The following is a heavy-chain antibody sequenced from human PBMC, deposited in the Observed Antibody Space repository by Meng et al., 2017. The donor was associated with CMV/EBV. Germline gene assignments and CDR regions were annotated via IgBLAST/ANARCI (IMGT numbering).Heavy chain of an antibody. CDR1: GFTSSSYE. CDR3: ARGGGITIFGVVIIQLETGVDV. D-gene: IGHD3-3*01. J-gene: IGHJ6*02. CDR2: ISSSGSTI. Sequence: GGSLSPSCPPSGFTSSSYELNWVRQAPGKGLEWVSYISSSGSTIYYADSVKGRFTISRDNAKNSLYLQMNSLRAEDTAVYYCARGGGITIFGVVIIQLETGVDVWGQGTTVTVSS. V-gene: IGHV3-48*03.